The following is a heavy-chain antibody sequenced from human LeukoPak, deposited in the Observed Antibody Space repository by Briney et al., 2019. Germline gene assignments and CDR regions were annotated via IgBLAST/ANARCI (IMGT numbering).Heavy chain of an antibody. CDR3: ARDRGSPDAFDI. Sequence: SETLSLTCTVSGGSISSYYWSWIRQPPGKGLEWIGYIYYSGSTNYNPSLKSRVTISVDTSKNQFSLKLSSVTAADTAVYYCARDRGSPDAFDIWGQGTMVPVS. CDR2: IYYSGST. J-gene: IGHJ3*02. V-gene: IGHV4-59*01. CDR1: GGSISSYY. D-gene: IGHD1-26*01.